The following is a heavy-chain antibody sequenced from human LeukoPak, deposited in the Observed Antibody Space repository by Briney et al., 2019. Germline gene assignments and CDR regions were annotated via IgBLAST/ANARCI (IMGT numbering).Heavy chain of an antibody. V-gene: IGHV3-21*04. J-gene: IGHJ4*02. Sequence: GGSLRLSCAASGFTFSSYSMNWVRQAPGKGLEWVSSISSSSSYIYYADSVKGRFTISRDNAKNSLYLQMNSLRAEDTAVYYCARDRTNYGSGSYYSDYFDYWGQGTLVTVSS. CDR2: ISSSSSYI. D-gene: IGHD3-10*01. CDR3: ARDRTNYGSGSYYSDYFDY. CDR1: GFTFSSYS.